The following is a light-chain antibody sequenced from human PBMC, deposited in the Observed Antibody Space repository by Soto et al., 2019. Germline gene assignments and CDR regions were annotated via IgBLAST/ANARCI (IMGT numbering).Light chain of an antibody. J-gene: IGKJ5*01. CDR3: QQYNNWPPT. CDR1: QSVSNN. V-gene: IGKV3-15*01. Sequence: EIVLTQSPGTLSLSPGERATLSCRASQSVSNNYLAWYQQKPGQAPRLLIYGASTRATGIPARFSGSGSGTESTLTISSLQSEDFAVYYCQQYNNWPPTFGQGTRLEIK. CDR2: GAS.